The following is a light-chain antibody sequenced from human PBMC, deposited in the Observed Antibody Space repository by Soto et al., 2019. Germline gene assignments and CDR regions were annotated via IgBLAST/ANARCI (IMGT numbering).Light chain of an antibody. CDR3: QQYNDNWT. CDR2: KAS. J-gene: IGKJ1*01. Sequence: VGDRVTITCRASQSISSWLAWYQQKPGKAPKPLIYKASTLQSGVPSRFSGSGSGTEFTLAISSLQPDDSATYYCQQYNDNWTFGQGTKLDIK. CDR1: QSISSW. V-gene: IGKV1-5*03.